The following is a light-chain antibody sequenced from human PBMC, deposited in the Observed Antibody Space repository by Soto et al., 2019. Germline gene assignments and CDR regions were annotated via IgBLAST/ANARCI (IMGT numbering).Light chain of an antibody. CDR1: SRHSNYA. V-gene: IGLV4-69*01. J-gene: IGLJ2*01. CDR3: QTWATGIRI. Sequence: QPVLTQSPSASASLGASVRLTCTLSSRHSNYAIAWHQQQPEKGPRYLMRLNSDGSHSKGDGIPDRFSGSSSGAERYLTISSLQSEDEADYYCQTWATGIRIFGGGTKLTVL. CDR2: LNSDGSH.